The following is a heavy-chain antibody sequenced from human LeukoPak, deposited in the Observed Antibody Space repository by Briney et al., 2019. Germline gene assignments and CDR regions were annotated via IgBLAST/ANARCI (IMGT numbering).Heavy chain of an antibody. V-gene: IGHV1-2*04. Sequence: ASVKVSCKASGYTFTGYYMHWVRQAPGQGLEWMGWINPNSGGTNYAQKFQGWVTMTRDTSISTAYMELSRLRSDDTAVYCCARAYCSGGSCYQGFDYWGQGTLVTVSS. D-gene: IGHD2-15*01. J-gene: IGHJ4*02. CDR2: INPNSGGT. CDR3: ARAYCSGGSCYQGFDY. CDR1: GYTFTGYY.